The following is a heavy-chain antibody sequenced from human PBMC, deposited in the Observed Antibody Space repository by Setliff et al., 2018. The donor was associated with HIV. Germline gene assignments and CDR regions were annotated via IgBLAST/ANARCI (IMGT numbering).Heavy chain of an antibody. D-gene: IGHD3-22*01. V-gene: IGHV4-31*03. Sequence: PSETLSLTCTVSGGSINSGGLYWTWIRQHPEKGLEWIGYIYYSGSTYYNPSLKSRVTISVDTSKNQFSLKLTSVTAADTAVYYCARDSRHDTSGYYYFDSWGQGTLVTVSS. CDR3: ARDSRHDTSGYYYFDS. J-gene: IGHJ4*02. CDR1: GGSINSGGLY. CDR2: IYYSGST.